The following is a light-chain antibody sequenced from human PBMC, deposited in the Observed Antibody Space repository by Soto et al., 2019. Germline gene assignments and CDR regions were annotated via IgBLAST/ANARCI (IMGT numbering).Light chain of an antibody. CDR2: EDN. V-gene: IGLV2-23*01. J-gene: IGLJ3*02. Sequence: QSALTQPASVSGSPGQSITISCTGTSSDVGSYNLVSWYQQHPGKAPKLMIYEDNKWPSGVSSRFSGSKSGNTASLTVSGLQAEDEGDYHCCSYGPGHTWLFGGGTKLTVL. CDR1: SSDVGSYNL. CDR3: CSYGPGHTWL.